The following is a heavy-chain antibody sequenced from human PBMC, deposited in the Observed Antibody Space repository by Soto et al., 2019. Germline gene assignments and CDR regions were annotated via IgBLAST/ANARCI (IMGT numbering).Heavy chain of an antibody. CDR3: ARDNRATNGWNNYFDY. Sequence: VASVKVSCKASGYKFSDYGISWVRQAPGQGLKWMGWVSTYNGNTYSAQNFQVRVTLTRDTSTNTAYMELRRLTSDHTAVYYCARDNRATNGWNNYFDYWGQGTLVTVSS. D-gene: IGHD1-1*01. CDR2: VSTYNGNT. J-gene: IGHJ4*02. CDR1: GYKFSDYG. V-gene: IGHV1-18*01.